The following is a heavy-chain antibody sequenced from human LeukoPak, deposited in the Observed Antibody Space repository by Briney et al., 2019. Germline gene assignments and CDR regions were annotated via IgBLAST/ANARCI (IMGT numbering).Heavy chain of an antibody. J-gene: IGHJ4*02. CDR1: GGSISSYY. V-gene: IGHV4-4*07. Sequence: KPLETLSLTCTVSGGSISSYYWSWIRQPAGKGLEWIGRIYTSGSTNYNPSLKSRVTMSVDTSKNQFSLKLSSVTAADTAVYYCARDGEYCSSTSCPIPDYWGQGTLVTVSS. D-gene: IGHD2-2*01. CDR2: IYTSGST. CDR3: ARDGEYCSSTSCPIPDY.